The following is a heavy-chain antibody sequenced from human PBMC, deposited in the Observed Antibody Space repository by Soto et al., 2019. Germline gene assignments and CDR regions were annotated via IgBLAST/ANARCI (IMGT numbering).Heavy chain of an antibody. V-gene: IGHV1-24*01. CDR2: FDPEDGET. CDR3: ASSRKIGAAASYYYYYYMDV. D-gene: IGHD2-2*01. Sequence: ASVKVSCKVSGYTLTELSMHWVRQAPGKGLEWMGGFDPEDGETIYAQKFQGRVTMTEDTSTDTAYMELSSLRSEDTAVYYCASSRKIGAAASYYYYYYMDVWGKGTTVTVSS. J-gene: IGHJ6*03. CDR1: GYTLTELS.